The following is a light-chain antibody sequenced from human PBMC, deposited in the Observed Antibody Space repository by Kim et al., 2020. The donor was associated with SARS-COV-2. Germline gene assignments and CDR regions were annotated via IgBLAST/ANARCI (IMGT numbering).Light chain of an antibody. CDR3: QAWDSTTTV. V-gene: IGLV3-1*01. Sequence: SVSPGQTASLTCSGDRLGNKYVCWYQQKPGQSPVVVIYQDTQRPSGIPERFSGSNSGNTATLTISGTQAMDEADYYCQAWDSTTTVFGGGTQLTVL. CDR2: QDT. CDR1: RLGNKY. J-gene: IGLJ2*01.